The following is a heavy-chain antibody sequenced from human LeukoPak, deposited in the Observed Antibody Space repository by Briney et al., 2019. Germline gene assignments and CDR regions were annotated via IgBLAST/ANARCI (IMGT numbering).Heavy chain of an antibody. CDR2: IYYSGST. Sequence: SETLSLTCTVSGGSISSSSYYWGWIRQPPGKGLEWIGSIYYSGSTYYNPSLKSRVTISVDTSKNQFSLKLSSVTAADTAVYYCARSRNRCSTSCYHHYWGQGTLVTVSS. CDR1: GGSISSSSYY. J-gene: IGHJ4*02. D-gene: IGHD2-2*01. CDR3: ARSRNRCSTSCYHHY. V-gene: IGHV4-39*01.